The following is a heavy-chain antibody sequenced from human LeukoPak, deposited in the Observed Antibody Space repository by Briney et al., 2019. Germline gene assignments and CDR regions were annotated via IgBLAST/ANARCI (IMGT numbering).Heavy chain of an antibody. Sequence: GGSLGLSCAASGFTFSSYGMHWVRQAPGKGLEWVAAISYDGRNKEYVDSVKGRFTISRDNSKNTLYLQMNSLRAEDTAVYNCAKDRGYSHGFDYWGQGTLVTVSS. CDR2: ISYDGRNK. CDR1: GFTFSSYG. J-gene: IGHJ4*02. CDR3: AKDRGYSHGFDY. D-gene: IGHD5-18*01. V-gene: IGHV3-30*18.